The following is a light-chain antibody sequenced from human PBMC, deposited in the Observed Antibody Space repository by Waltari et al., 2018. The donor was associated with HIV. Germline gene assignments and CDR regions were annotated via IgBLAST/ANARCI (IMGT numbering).Light chain of an antibody. CDR1: SSNIGAGFD. CDR2: CDN. CDR3: QSYDSSLSGSLV. V-gene: IGLV1-40*01. Sequence: QSILTQPPSVSGAPGQRVTISCTGSSSNIGAGFDVPWYQQLPGTAPKIFSDCDNSRPSGVPDRFFGSKSGSSASLAITGLQAEDEADYYCQSYDSSLSGSLVFGGGTKLTVL. J-gene: IGLJ2*01.